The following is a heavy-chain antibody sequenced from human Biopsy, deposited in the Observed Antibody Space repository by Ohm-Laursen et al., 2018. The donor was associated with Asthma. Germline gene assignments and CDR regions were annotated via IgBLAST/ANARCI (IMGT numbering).Heavy chain of an antibody. D-gene: IGHD3-3*01. CDR3: ARQVKSAVFGVSYKKFGF. V-gene: IGHV3-30*04. Sequence: SLRLSCAASGFAFNNTSMTWVRLAPGKGLEWVALISNDGANKFYADSVQGRYTISRDNSNNTLYLQMHSLKIEDTAVYFCARQVKSAVFGVSYKKFGFWGQGTLVAVSS. CDR1: GFAFNNTS. J-gene: IGHJ4*02. CDR2: ISNDGANK.